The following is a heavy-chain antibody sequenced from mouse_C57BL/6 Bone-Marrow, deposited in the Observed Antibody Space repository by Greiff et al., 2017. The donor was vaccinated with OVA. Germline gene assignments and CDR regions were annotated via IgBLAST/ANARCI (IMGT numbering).Heavy chain of an antibody. J-gene: IGHJ1*03. V-gene: IGHV1-55*01. CDR1: GYTFTSYW. D-gene: IGHD1-1*01. Sequence: QVQLQQPGAELVKPGASVKLSCKASGYTFTSYWMHWVKQRPGRGLEWIGDIYPGSGSTNYNEKFKSKATLTVDTSSSTAYMQLSSLTSEDSAVYYCAREVYGSSYGWYFDVWGTGTTVTVSS. CDR3: AREVYGSSYGWYFDV. CDR2: IYPGSGST.